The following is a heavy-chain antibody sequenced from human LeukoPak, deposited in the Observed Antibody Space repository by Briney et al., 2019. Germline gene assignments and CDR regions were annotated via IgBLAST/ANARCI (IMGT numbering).Heavy chain of an antibody. V-gene: IGHV3-30-3*01. CDR1: GFTFLNYA. D-gene: IGHD5-24*01. CDR2: MSYDGNNN. Sequence: PGGSLRLSCVTSGFTFLNYAVHWVRQAPGKGLEWVAVMSYDGNNNYYADSVKGRFTLSRDNAKNSLYLQMNSLRAEDTALYYCAKDIGRDYYFDYWGQGTLVTVSS. J-gene: IGHJ4*02. CDR3: AKDIGRDYYFDY.